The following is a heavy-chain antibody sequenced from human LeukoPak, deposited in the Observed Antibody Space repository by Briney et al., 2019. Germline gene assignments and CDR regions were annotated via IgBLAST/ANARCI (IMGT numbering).Heavy chain of an antibody. Sequence: VASVKVSFKASGYTFTVYYMHWVRQAPGQGREGMGWINPNSGGTNYAQKFQGRVTITRDTSISTAYMELSRLRSDDTAVYYCARSLLAYCGGDCYHDYWGQGTLVTVSS. J-gene: IGHJ4*02. CDR3: ARSLLAYCGGDCYHDY. D-gene: IGHD2-21*02. CDR2: INPNSGGT. V-gene: IGHV1-2*02. CDR1: GYTFTVYY.